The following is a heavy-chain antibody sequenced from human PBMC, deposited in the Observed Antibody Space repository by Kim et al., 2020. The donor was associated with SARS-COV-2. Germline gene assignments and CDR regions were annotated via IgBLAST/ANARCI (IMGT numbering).Heavy chain of an antibody. D-gene: IGHD1-26*01. CDR3: TTGDKWELRRRAFDI. J-gene: IGHJ3*02. Sequence: APVKGRFTISRDDSKNTLYLQMNSLKTEDTAVYYCTTGDKWELRRRAFDIWGQGTMVTVSS. V-gene: IGHV3-15*01.